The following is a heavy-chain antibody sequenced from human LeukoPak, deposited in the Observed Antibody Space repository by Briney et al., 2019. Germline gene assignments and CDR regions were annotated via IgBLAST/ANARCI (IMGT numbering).Heavy chain of an antibody. V-gene: IGHV1-18*01. CDR3: ARVHSSGWYGYAFDI. D-gene: IGHD6-19*01. CDR2: ISAYNGNT. J-gene: IGHJ3*02. CDR1: GYTFTSYG. Sequence: ASVKVSCKASGYTFTSYGISWVRQAPGQGLEWMGWISAYNGNTNYAQKLQGRVTMTTDTSTSTAYMELRSLRSDDTAVYYRARVHSSGWYGYAFDIWGQGTMVTVSS.